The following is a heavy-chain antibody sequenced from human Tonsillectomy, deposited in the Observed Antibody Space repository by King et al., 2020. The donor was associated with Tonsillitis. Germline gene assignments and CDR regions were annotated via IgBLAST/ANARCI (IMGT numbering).Heavy chain of an antibody. D-gene: IGHD3-10*01. Sequence: DVQLVESGGGLIQPGGSLRLSCAASGFTVSSNYMNWVRQAPGKGLEWVSVLYSGGSTYYADSVKGRFTISRDNSKNKLYLQMNSLRAEDTAMYYCARLPGSPFYYGMDVWGQGTTVTVSS. CDR1: GFTVSSNY. CDR3: ARLPGSPFYYGMDV. CDR2: LYSGGST. J-gene: IGHJ6*02. V-gene: IGHV3-53*01.